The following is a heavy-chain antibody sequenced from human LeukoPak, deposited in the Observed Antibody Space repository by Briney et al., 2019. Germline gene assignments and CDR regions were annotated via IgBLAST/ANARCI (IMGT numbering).Heavy chain of an antibody. CDR1: GFTFDDYA. CDR3: ARDPYYFASGSYSDY. CDR2: ISGDGGST. D-gene: IGHD3-10*01. V-gene: IGHV3-43*02. Sequence: GGSLRLSCAASGFTFDDYAMHWVRQAPGKGLEWVSLISGDGGSTYYADSVKGRFTISRDNAKNSLYLQMNSLRAEDTAVYYCARDPYYFASGSYSDYWGQGTLVTVSS. J-gene: IGHJ4*02.